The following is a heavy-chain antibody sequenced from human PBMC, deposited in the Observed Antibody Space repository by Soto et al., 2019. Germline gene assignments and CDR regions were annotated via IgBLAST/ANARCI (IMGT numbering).Heavy chain of an antibody. J-gene: IGHJ4*02. CDR1: GFTFINST. Sequence: GGPLRLSCAASGFTFINSTMNWVRQAPGKGLEWVACITSSGSFIYYADSMKGRFTISRDDAKKSLYLQMNSLRAEDTAVYYCARVPAASDRTAFYYVSKFFYFDYWGRGTQVTVSS. CDR2: ITSSGSFI. D-gene: IGHD3-22*01. V-gene: IGHV3-21*01. CDR3: ARVPAASDRTAFYYVSKFFYFDY.